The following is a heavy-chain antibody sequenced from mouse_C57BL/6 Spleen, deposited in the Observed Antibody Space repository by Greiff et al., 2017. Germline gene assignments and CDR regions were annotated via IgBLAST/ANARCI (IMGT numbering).Heavy chain of an antibody. V-gene: IGHV1-42*01. CDR2: INPSTGGT. J-gene: IGHJ2*01. D-gene: IGHD1-1*02. Sequence: EVQLQQSGPELVKPGASVKISCKASGYSFTGYYMNWVKQSPEKSLEWIGEINPSTGGTTYNQKFKAKATLTVDKSSSTAYIQLKILTSEDSAVYYCARATGIDYWGQGTTLTVSS. CDR1: GYSFTGYY. CDR3: ARATGIDY.